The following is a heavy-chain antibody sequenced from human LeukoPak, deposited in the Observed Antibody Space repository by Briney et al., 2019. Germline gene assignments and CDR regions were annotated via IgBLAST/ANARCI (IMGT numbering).Heavy chain of an antibody. J-gene: IGHJ3*02. D-gene: IGHD5-24*01. V-gene: IGHV3-23*01. CDR3: AKGIAAATLPLPAVATITVAFDI. CDR1: GFTFSSYA. Sequence: GGSLRLSCAASGFTFSSYAMSWVCHAPGKGLEWGSAISVSVGSTYYADSVKGRFTISRDNSKNTLYLQMNSLRAEDTAVYYCAKGIAAATLPLPAVATITVAFDIWGQGTMVTVSS. CDR2: ISVSVGST.